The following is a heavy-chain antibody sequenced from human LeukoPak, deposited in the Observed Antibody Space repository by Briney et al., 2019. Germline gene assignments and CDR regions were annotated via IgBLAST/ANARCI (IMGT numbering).Heavy chain of an antibody. CDR2: IYYSGST. Sequence: SETLSLTCTVSGGSISSSSYYWGWIRQPPGKGLEWIRSIYYSGSTYYNPSLKSRVTISVDTSKNQFSLKLSSVTAADTAVYYSARGNYLDYWGQGTLVTVSS. CDR1: GGSISSSSYY. CDR3: ARGNYLDY. D-gene: IGHD1-7*01. V-gene: IGHV4-39*01. J-gene: IGHJ4*02.